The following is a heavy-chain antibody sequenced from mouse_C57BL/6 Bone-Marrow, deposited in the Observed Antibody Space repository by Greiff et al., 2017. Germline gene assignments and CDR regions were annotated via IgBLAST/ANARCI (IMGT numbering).Heavy chain of an antibody. J-gene: IGHJ2*01. V-gene: IGHV14-4*01. CDR1: GFNIKDDY. D-gene: IGHD2-3*01. Sequence: VQLKESGAELVRPGASVKLSCTASGFNIKDDYIHWVKQRPEQGLEWIGWIDPEIGDTEYASQFQGKATITSDTSSSAAYLQLSSLTSEDTAVYYCSSFDGNYFDFWGQGTPLTVAS. CDR3: SSFDGNYFDF. CDR2: IDPEIGDT.